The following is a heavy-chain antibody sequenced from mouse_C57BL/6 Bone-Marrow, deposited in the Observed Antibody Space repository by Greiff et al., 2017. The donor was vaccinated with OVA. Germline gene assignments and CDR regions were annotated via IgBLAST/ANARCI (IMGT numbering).Heavy chain of an antibody. CDR3: ARDYDSAWFAY. V-gene: IGHV5-17*01. J-gene: IGHJ3*01. CDR1: GFTFSDYG. Sequence: EVMLVESGGGLVTPGGSLKLSCAASGFTFSDYGMHWVRQAPEKGLEWVAYISSGSSTIYYADTVKGRFTISRDNAKNTLFLQMTSLRSEDTAMYYCARDYDSAWFAYWGQGTLVTVSA. CDR2: ISSGSSTI. D-gene: IGHD2-4*01.